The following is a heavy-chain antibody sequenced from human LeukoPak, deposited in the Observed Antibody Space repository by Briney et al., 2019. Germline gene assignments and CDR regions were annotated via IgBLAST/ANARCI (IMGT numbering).Heavy chain of an antibody. CDR3: ATLGFVVVVAATSHFDY. D-gene: IGHD2-15*01. Sequence: PSETLSLTCTVSGGSINSYYWTWIRQPPGKGLEWIGYIYYSGSTNYNPSLKSRVTISVDTSKNHFSLRLSSVTAADTAVYYCATLGFVVVVAATSHFDYWGQGTLVTVSS. J-gene: IGHJ4*02. V-gene: IGHV4-59*08. CDR2: IYYSGST. CDR1: GGSINSYY.